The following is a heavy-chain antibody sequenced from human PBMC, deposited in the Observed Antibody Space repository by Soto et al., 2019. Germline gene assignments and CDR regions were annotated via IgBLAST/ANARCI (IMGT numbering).Heavy chain of an antibody. D-gene: IGHD3-10*02. CDR3: ARHRPAHVRGIDY. CDR2: IYYRGST. V-gene: IGHV4-39*01. J-gene: IGHJ4*02. Sequence: QLQLQESGPGLVKPSETLSLTCTVSGGSISSSSYYWGWLRQPPGKGLEWIGSIYYRGSTYYNPSLKSRVTRSAATSKNQFSRKLSSVTAADPAVYYCARHRPAHVRGIDYWGQGTLVTVSS. CDR1: GGSISSSSYY.